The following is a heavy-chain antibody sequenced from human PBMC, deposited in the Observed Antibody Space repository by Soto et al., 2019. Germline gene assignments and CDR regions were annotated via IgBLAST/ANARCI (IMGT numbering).Heavy chain of an antibody. D-gene: IGHD3-22*01. V-gene: IGHV1-69*13. CDR1: GGTFSSYA. J-gene: IGHJ4*02. Sequence: SVKVSCKASGGTFSSYAISWVRQAPGQGLEWMGGIIPIFGTANYAQKFQGRVTITADESTSTAYMELSSLRSEDTAVYYCARARHYDSSGYYPFDYWGQGTLVTVSS. CDR3: ARARHYDSSGYYPFDY. CDR2: IIPIFGTA.